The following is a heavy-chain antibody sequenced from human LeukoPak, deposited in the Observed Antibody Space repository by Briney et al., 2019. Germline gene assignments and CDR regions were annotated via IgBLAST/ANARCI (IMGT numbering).Heavy chain of an antibody. CDR1: GFTFSNYA. V-gene: IGHV3-30-3*01. CDR2: ISYDGNNK. Sequence: GRSLRLSCAASGFTFSNYAMHWVRQAPGKGLEWVAVISYDGNNKYYADSVQGRFTISRDNSKNTLYLQMNSLRAEETAVCYCARGSKCWYWGDPWGQGTLVTVSS. D-gene: IGHD6-13*01. CDR3: ARGSKCWYWGDP. J-gene: IGHJ5*02.